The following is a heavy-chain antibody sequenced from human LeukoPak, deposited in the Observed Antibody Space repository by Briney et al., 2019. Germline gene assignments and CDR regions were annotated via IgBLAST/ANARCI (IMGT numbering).Heavy chain of an antibody. CDR3: ARDVSDGGWPFDY. J-gene: IGHJ4*02. D-gene: IGHD6-19*01. CDR1: VYTFTSYG. CDR2: ISAYNGNT. V-gene: IGHV1-18*01. Sequence: ASVTVSYKPSVYTFTSYGISWVGQAPGQGLEWMGWISAYNGNTNYAQKLQGRVTMTTDTSTSTAYMELRSLRSDDTAVYYCARDVSDGGWPFDYWGQGTLVTVSS.